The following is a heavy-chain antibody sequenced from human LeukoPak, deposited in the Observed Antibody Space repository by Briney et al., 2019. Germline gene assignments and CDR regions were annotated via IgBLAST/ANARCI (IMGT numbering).Heavy chain of an antibody. CDR1: GFTFSSYE. Sequence: WGSLRLSCAASGFTFSSYEMNWVRQAPGKGLEWVSSISSSSSYIYYADSVKGRFTISRDNAKNSLYLQMNSLRAEDTAVYYCAGEGPYGDSVWGKGTTVTISS. J-gene: IGHJ6*04. CDR3: AGEGPYGDSV. V-gene: IGHV3-21*01. CDR2: ISSSSSYI. D-gene: IGHD4-17*01.